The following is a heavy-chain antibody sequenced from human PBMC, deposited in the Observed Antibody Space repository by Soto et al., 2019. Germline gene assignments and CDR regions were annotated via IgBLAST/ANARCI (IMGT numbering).Heavy chain of an antibody. CDR2: INSDGSST. Sequence: GSLIVSCAASGFTFSSYWRHLVRQAPGKGLVWVSRINSDGSSTSYADSVKGRFTISRDNAKNTLYLQMNSLRAEDTAVYYCARDGANDFWSGYRHQSYYYYGMDVWGQGTTVTVSS. V-gene: IGHV3-74*01. CDR1: GFTFSSYW. CDR3: ARDGANDFWSGYRHQSYYYYGMDV. D-gene: IGHD3-3*01. J-gene: IGHJ6*02.